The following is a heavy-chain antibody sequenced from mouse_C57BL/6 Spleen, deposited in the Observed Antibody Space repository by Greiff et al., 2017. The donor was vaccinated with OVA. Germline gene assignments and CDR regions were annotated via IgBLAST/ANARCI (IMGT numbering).Heavy chain of an antibody. CDR3: AYGYDDWFAY. CDR1: GYTFTSYW. CDR2: IDPSDSYT. J-gene: IGHJ3*01. D-gene: IGHD2-2*01. V-gene: IGHV1-69*01. Sequence: QVQLQQPGAELVMPGASVKLSCKASGYTFTSYWLHWVQQRPGQGLEWIGAIDPSDSYTNYNQKFKGKSTLTVDKSSSTAYMQISSLTSEDSAVYYCAYGYDDWFAYWGQGTLVTVSA.